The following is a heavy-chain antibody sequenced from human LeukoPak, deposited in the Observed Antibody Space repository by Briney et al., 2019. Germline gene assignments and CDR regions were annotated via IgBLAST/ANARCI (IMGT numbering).Heavy chain of an antibody. D-gene: IGHD4-11*01. Sequence: SETLSLTCAVSGGSISGYYWSWIRQPAGKGLEWIGRMYTSGSTNYNPSLKSRVTMSVDTSKNQFSLKLSSVTAADTAVYYCARNRGSTVITDQYYYYMDVWGKGTTVTVSS. CDR3: ARNRGSTVITDQYYYYMDV. J-gene: IGHJ6*03. V-gene: IGHV4-4*07. CDR2: MYTSGST. CDR1: GGSISGYY.